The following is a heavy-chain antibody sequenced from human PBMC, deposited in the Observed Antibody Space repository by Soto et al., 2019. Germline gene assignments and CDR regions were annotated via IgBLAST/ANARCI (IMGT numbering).Heavy chain of an antibody. CDR2: IYYSGST. J-gene: IGHJ3*02. Sequence: PSDTLSITCTVSGGNISTGGYFWSWIRQPPGKGLEWIGYIYYSGSTNYNHSLKSRVTISVDTSKNQFSLKLSSVTAADTAVYYCARDRPGNAFDILGQGTMVTVSS. CDR1: GGNISTGGYF. V-gene: IGHV4-61*08. CDR3: ARDRPGNAFDI.